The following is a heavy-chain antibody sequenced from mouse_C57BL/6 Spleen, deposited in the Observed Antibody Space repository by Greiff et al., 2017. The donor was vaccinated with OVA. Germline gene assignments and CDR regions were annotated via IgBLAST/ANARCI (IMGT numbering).Heavy chain of an antibody. D-gene: IGHD2-4*01. CDR2: IYPGSGST. CDR1: GYTFTSYW. Sequence: QVQLQQPGAELVKPGASVKMSCKASGYTFTSYWITWVKQRPGQGLEWIGDIYPGSGSTNYNEKFKSKATLTVDTSSSTAYMQLSSLTSEDSAVYFCARENDYDEGGGFAYWGQGTLVTVSA. V-gene: IGHV1-55*01. CDR3: ARENDYDEGGGFAY. J-gene: IGHJ3*01.